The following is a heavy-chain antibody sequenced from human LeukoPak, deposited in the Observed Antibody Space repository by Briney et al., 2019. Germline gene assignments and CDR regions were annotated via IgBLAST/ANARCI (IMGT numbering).Heavy chain of an antibody. CDR1: GFIFSNYA. D-gene: IGHD3-10*01. CDR2: ISSDGSKT. V-gene: IGHV3-30*01. J-gene: IGHJ4*02. CDR3: ARDSTYWYDSGSSGPHYFDY. Sequence: GGSLRLSCAASGFIFSNYAMHWVRQAPGKGLEWVALISSDGSKTHHADSVKGRFSISRDNSKNTLYLQLNSLRDEDTSVYYCARDSTYWYDSGSSGPHYFDYWGQGTLVTVSS.